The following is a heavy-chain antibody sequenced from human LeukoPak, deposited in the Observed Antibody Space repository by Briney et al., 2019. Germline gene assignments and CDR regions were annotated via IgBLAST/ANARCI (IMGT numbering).Heavy chain of an antibody. CDR2: ILYDGSNS. CDR1: GFTFSTYT. Sequence: GGSLRLSCAASGFTFSTYTLHWARQAPGKGLEWVALILYDGSNSYYGDSVRGRFTISRDNSKNTLHLQMNSLRIDDTAMYYCARDLGYSSGHGIDHWGQGTLVTVSS. CDR3: ARDLGYSSGHGIDH. D-gene: IGHD5-18*01. J-gene: IGHJ4*02. V-gene: IGHV3-30-3*01.